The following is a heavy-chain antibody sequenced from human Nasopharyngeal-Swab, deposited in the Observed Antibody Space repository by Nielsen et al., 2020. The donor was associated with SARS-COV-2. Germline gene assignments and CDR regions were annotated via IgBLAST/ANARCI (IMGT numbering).Heavy chain of an antibody. CDR3: AKVAQPDGWFDP. J-gene: IGHJ5*02. Sequence: WILQPPGKGLEWIGSIYYSGSTYYNPSLKSRVTISVDTSKNQFSLKLSSVTAADTAVYYCAKVAQPDGWFDPWGQGTLVTVSS. CDR2: IYYSGST. D-gene: IGHD1-1*01. V-gene: IGHV4-39*07.